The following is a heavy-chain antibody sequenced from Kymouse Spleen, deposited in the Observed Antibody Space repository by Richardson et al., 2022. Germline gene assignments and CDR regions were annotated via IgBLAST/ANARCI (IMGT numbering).Heavy chain of an antibody. D-gene: IGHD6-19*01. CDR1: GGSVSSGSYY. Sequence: QVQLQESGPGLVKPSETLSLTCTVSGGSVSSGSYYWSWIRQPPGKGLEWIGYIYYSGSTNYNPSLKSRVTISVDTSKNQFSLKLSSVTAADTAVYYCARDQGSGWYYWGQGTLVTVSS. CDR2: IYYSGST. J-gene: IGHJ4*02. V-gene: IGHV4-61*01. CDR3: ARDQGSGWYY.